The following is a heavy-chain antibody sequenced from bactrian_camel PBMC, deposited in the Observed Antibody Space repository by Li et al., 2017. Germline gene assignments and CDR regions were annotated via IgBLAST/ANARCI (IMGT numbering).Heavy chain of an antibody. V-gene: IGHV3S55*01. J-gene: IGHJ7*01. Sequence: HVQLVESGGGSVQTGGSLRPSCAASNNTVRRRCWGWFRQAPGKEREGVAVIDGAGTTAYTQSVKDRFTISQVNNTLYLQMNGLKPEDSAMYYCAARYGWSGGCHSWSQTAMNYWGKGTQVTVS. D-gene: IGHD3*01. CDR2: IDGAGTT. CDR1: NNTVRRRC.